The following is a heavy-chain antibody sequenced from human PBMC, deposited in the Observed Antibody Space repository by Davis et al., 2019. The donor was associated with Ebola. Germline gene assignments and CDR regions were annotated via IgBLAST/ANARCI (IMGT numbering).Heavy chain of an antibody. CDR2: IDPSDSYT. J-gene: IGHJ4*02. D-gene: IGHD6-13*01. CDR1: GYSFTSYW. V-gene: IGHV5-10-1*01. CDR3: ARHAEYSSSGKWD. Sequence: GGSLRLSCKGSGYSFTSYWIGWVRQMPGKGLEWMGRIDPSDSYTNYSPSFQGHVTISADKSISTAYLQWSSLKASDTAMYYCARHAEYSSSGKWDWGQGTLVTVSS.